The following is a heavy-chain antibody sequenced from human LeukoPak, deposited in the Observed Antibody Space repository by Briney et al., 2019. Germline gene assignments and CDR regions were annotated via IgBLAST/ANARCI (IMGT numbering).Heavy chain of an antibody. CDR3: ARQGNDGALDI. D-gene: IGHD1-1*01. V-gene: IGHV1-2*02. CDR2: ITPNSGGT. J-gene: IGHJ3*02. Sequence: GASVKVSCKASGYTFTNYYIHWVRQAPGQGLESMGWITPNSGGTDYVQKFQGTVTMTRDTSKSTVYMELSSLRSDDSAVYYCARQGNDGALDIWGQGTLVTVAS. CDR1: GYTFTNYY.